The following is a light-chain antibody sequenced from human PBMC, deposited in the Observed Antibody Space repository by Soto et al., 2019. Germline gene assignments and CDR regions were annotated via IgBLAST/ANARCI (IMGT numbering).Light chain of an antibody. CDR2: AAS. V-gene: IGKV1-39*01. CDR3: QQSYRTPYT. J-gene: IGKJ2*01. Sequence: DIQMTQSPSSLSASVGDRVTITCRASQSISSYLNWYQQKPGKAPKLLIYAASSLQSGVQSRFSGSGSGTDFTLTISTLQPEDFATYYWQQSYRTPYTFGRGTKREIK. CDR1: QSISSY.